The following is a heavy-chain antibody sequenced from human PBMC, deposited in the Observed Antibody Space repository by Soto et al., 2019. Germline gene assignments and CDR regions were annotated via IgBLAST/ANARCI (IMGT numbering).Heavy chain of an antibody. CDR3: ARGWNSQEGRGPMDV. D-gene: IGHD1-1*01. V-gene: IGHV4-31*03. J-gene: IGHJ6*02. CDR2: IYYSGST. CDR1: GGSISSGGYY. Sequence: SETLSLTCPVSGGSISSGGYYWSWIRQHPGKGLEWIGYIYYSGSTYYNPSLKSRVTISVDTSKNQFSLKLSSVTAADTAVYYCARGWNSQEGRGPMDVWGQGPRVTVSS.